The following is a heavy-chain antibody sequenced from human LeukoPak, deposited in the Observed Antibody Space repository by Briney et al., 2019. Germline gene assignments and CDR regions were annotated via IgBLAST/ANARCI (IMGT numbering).Heavy chain of an antibody. CDR1: GFTFSSYA. Sequence: GGSLRLSCAASGFTFSSYAMSWVRQAPGKGLEWVSAISGSGGSTYYADSVKGRFIISRDNSKNTLYLQMNSLRAEDTAVYYCARVYGSIDAFDIWGQGTMVAVSS. D-gene: IGHD3-10*01. CDR2: ISGSGGST. CDR3: ARVYGSIDAFDI. V-gene: IGHV3-23*01. J-gene: IGHJ3*02.